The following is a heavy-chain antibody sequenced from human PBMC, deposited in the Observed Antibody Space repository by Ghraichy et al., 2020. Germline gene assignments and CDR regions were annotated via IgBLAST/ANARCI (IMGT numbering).Heavy chain of an antibody. CDR1: GGSISSGGYY. D-gene: IGHD3-3*01. CDR3: ARRSGYIVGGMDV. J-gene: IGHJ6*02. Sequence: SETLSLTCTVSGGSISSGGYYWSWIRQHPGKGLEWIGYIYYSGSTSYNPSLKGRVTISVDTSKNQFSLKLSSVTAADTAVYYCARRSGYIVGGMDVWGQGTTVTVSS. CDR2: IYYSGST. V-gene: IGHV4-31*03.